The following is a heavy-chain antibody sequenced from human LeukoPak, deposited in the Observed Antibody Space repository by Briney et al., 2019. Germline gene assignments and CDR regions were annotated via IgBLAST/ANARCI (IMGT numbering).Heavy chain of an antibody. CDR3: AKDADGYSSGWYSLYFDY. V-gene: IGHV3-9*01. CDR1: GFTFDDYA. Sequence: YPGGSLRLSCAASGFTFDDYAMHWVRHAPGKGLEWVSGISWNSGGIGYADSVKGRFAISRNNAKNSLYLQMNSLRAEDTALYYCAKDADGYSSGWYSLYFDYWGQGTLVTVSS. J-gene: IGHJ4*02. CDR2: ISWNSGGI. D-gene: IGHD6-19*01.